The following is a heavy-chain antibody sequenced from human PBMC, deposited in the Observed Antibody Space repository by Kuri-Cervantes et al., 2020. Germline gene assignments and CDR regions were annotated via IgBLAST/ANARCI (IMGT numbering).Heavy chain of an antibody. J-gene: IGHJ2*01. CDR2: ISYDGSNK. V-gene: IGHV3-30-3*01. CDR3: ATDLITIVRGEVGYFDL. CDR1: GFTFSSYA. Sequence: GGSLRLSCAASGFTFSSYALHWFRQAPGKGLEWVAVISYDGSNKYYADSVKGRFTISRDNSNNTLYLQMNSLRAEDTAVYYCATDLITIVRGEVGYFDLWGRGTLVTVSS. D-gene: IGHD3-10*01.